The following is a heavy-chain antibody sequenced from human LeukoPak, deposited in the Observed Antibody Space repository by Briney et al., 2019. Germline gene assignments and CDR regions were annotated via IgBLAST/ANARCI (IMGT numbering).Heavy chain of an antibody. CDR1: GFTFRTYA. J-gene: IGHJ4*02. D-gene: IGHD2-8*01. CDR3: VKRHPESCSNGGCYFDS. Sequence: PGGSLRLSCSASGFTFRTYAMAWVRQAPGKGLEWVSSVNDFGGDAYYADSVRGRFTISRDNSKNTLFLQMNSLRAEDTATYFCVKRHPESCSNGGCYFDSWGQGTLVTVSS. V-gene: IGHV3-23*01. CDR2: VNDFGGDA.